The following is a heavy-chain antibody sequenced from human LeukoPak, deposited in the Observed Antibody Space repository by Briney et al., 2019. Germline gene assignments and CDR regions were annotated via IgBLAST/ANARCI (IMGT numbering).Heavy chain of an antibody. D-gene: IGHD3-22*01. Sequence: GGSLRLSCAASGFTFSSYAMSWARQAPGKGLEWVSAISGSGGSTYYADSVKGRFTISRDNSKNTLHLQMNSLRAEDTAVYYCAIERSRWDYYDSSGYFNYWGQGTLVTVSS. V-gene: IGHV3-23*01. CDR2: ISGSGGST. CDR3: AIERSRWDYYDSSGYFNY. J-gene: IGHJ4*02. CDR1: GFTFSSYA.